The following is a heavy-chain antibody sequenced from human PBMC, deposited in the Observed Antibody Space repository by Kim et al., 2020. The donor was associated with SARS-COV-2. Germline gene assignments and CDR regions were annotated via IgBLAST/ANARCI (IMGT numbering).Heavy chain of an antibody. D-gene: IGHD2-15*01. CDR3: ARLLGYCSGGSCYSGYYYYGMDV. CDR1: GYSFTSYW. V-gene: IGHV5-51*01. CDR2: IYPGDSDT. J-gene: IGHJ6*02. Sequence: GESLKISCKGSGYSFTSYWIGWVRQMPGKGLEWMGIIYPGDSDTRYSPSFQGQVTISADKSISTAYLQWSSLKASDTAMYYCARLLGYCSGGSCYSGYYYYGMDVWGQGTTVTASS.